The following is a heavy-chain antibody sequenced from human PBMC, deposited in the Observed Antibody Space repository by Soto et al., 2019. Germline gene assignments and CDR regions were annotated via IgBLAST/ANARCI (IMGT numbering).Heavy chain of an antibody. CDR3: EKDRLAGNFDY. CDR2: ISATGGST. Sequence: GGSLRLSCAASGFTFNNYAMNWVRQAPGKGLEWVATISATGGSTYYADSVKGRFTISRDNSKNTLYLQMNGLRVEDTAVYYCEKDRLAGNFDYWGQGNQVTVSS. J-gene: IGHJ4*02. CDR1: GFTFNNYA. V-gene: IGHV3-23*01.